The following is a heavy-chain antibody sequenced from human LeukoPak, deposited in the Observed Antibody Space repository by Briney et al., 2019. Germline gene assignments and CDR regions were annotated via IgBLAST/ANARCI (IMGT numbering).Heavy chain of an antibody. D-gene: IGHD5-18*01. CDR3: ARVDTAMVGYFDY. Sequence: ASVKVSCKASGYTFTSYAVHWVRQAPGQRLEWMGWIKAGNGDTRYSQNLQGRVTITRDTSASTAYMELSSLRSEDTAVYFCARVDTAMVGYFDYWGQGTLVTVSS. V-gene: IGHV1-3*01. CDR2: IKAGNGDT. CDR1: GYTFTSYA. J-gene: IGHJ4*02.